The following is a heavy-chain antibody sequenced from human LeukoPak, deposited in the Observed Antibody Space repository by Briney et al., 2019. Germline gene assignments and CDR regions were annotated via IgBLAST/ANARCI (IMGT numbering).Heavy chain of an antibody. Sequence: KTSETLSLTCTVSGGSISSYYWSWVRQPAGKGLEWIGRICTSGSTNYNPSLKSRVTMSVDTSKNQFSLKLSSVTAADTAVYYCARDGRYSGSYFFDYWGQRTLVTVFS. CDR2: ICTSGST. V-gene: IGHV4-4*07. CDR3: ARDGRYSGSYFFDY. J-gene: IGHJ4*02. D-gene: IGHD1-26*01. CDR1: GGSISSYY.